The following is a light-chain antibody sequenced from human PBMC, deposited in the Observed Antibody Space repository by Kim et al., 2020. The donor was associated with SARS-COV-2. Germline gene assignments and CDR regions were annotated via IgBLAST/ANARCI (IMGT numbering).Light chain of an antibody. Sequence: GKGVTISCTRSSGPIASNYVQWYQQRPNSVPATVIYDGDQRPSGVPDRFSGSIDSSSNSASLTISGLSADDEADYYCQSYDNTNVIFGGGTQLTVL. V-gene: IGLV6-57*03. J-gene: IGLJ2*01. CDR2: DGD. CDR3: QSYDNTNVI. CDR1: SGPIASNY.